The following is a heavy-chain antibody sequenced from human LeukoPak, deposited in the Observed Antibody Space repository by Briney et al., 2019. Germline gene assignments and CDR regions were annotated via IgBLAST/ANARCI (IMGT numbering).Heavy chain of an antibody. CDR1: GFTFSSYA. V-gene: IGHV3-23*01. J-gene: IGHJ6*02. Sequence: GGSLRLSCAASGFTFSSYAMSWVRQAPGKGLEWVSAISGSGGSTYYADSVKGRFTISRDNSKNTLHLQMNSLRAEDTAIYFCAKDSSNGWYSYYGMDVWGQGTTVTVSS. CDR3: AKDSSNGWYSYYGMDV. D-gene: IGHD6-19*01. CDR2: ISGSGGST.